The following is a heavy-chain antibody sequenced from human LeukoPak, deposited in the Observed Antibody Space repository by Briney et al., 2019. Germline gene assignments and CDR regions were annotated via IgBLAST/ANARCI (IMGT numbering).Heavy chain of an antibody. Sequence: GGSLRLSCAASGFTVSSNYMSWVRQAPGKGLEWVSVIYSGGSTYYADSVKGRFTISRDNSKSTLYLQMNSLRAEDTAVYYCARGQYSSSWDHWYFDLWGRGTLVPVSS. J-gene: IGHJ2*01. CDR1: GFTVSSNY. CDR2: IYSGGST. CDR3: ARGQYSSSWDHWYFDL. D-gene: IGHD6-13*01. V-gene: IGHV3-53*01.